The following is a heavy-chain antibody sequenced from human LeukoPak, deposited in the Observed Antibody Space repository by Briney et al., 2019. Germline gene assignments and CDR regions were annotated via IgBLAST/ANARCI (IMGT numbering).Heavy chain of an antibody. V-gene: IGHV4-61*01. J-gene: IGHJ4*02. CDR2: IYYSGST. Sequence: SETLSLTCTVSGGSVSSGSYHWSWIRQPPGKGLEWIGYIYYSGSTNYNPSLKSRVTISVDTSKNQFSLKLSSVTAADTAVYYCAREDGLGIVGATTDYWGQGTLVTVSS. CDR1: GGSVSSGSYH. CDR3: AREDGLGIVGATTDY. D-gene: IGHD1-26*01.